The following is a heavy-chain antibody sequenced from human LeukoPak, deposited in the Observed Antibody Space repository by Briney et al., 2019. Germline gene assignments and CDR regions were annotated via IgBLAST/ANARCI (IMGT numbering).Heavy chain of an antibody. CDR1: GFSFSIYA. CDR2: ISGSGGST. Sequence: PGGSLRLSCAASGFSFSIYAMSWVREAPGKGLEWVSTISGSGGSTYYADSVKGRCTISRDNSKNTLYLQMNSLRAEDTAKYYCAGRSCYSTSCFYYYYYMDVWGKGTTVTVSS. D-gene: IGHD2-2*01. CDR3: AGRSCYSTSCFYYYYYMDV. J-gene: IGHJ6*03. V-gene: IGHV3-23*01.